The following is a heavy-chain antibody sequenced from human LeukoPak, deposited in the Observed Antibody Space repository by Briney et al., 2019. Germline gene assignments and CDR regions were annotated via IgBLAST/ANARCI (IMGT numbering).Heavy chain of an antibody. CDR3: TREQDREAAATVVGDY. Sequence: PGGSLRLSCVTSGLTFSLFEMSWVRQAPGRGLEWISQISARTYIDYAGSVKGRFTISRDNARNSLYLQMNSLRADDTAVYYCTREQDREAAATVVGDYWGQGALVTVSS. CDR2: ISARTYI. CDR1: GLTFSLFE. J-gene: IGHJ4*02. V-gene: IGHV3-69-1*01. D-gene: IGHD4-23*01.